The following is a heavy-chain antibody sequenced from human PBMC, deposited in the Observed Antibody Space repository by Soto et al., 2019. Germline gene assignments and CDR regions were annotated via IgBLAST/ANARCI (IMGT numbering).Heavy chain of an antibody. D-gene: IGHD3-3*01. V-gene: IGHV3-23*01. CDR3: AKDRVESITIFGGPNWFDP. J-gene: IGHJ5*02. CDR2: ISGSGGST. CDR1: GFTFSSYA. Sequence: PGGSLRLSCAASGFTFSSYAMSWVRQAPGKGLEWVSAISGSGGSTYYADSVKGRFTISRDNSKNTLYLQMNSLRAEDTAVYYCAKDRVESITIFGGPNWFDPWGQGT.